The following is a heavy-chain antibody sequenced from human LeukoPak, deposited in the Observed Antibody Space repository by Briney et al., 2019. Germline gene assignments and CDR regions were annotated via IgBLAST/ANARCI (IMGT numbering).Heavy chain of an antibody. CDR2: INEDGSDK. CDR3: AREDSSWFLTRYYYYMDV. D-gene: IGHD6-13*01. CDR1: GFTFSSHW. J-gene: IGHJ6*03. V-gene: IGHV3-7*01. Sequence: PGGSLRLSCAASGFTFSSHWMRWVRQTPGKGLEWVANINEDGSDKYYVDSVKGRLTISRDNAKNSLSLQMNSLRVEDTAVYYCAREDSSWFLTRYYYYMDVWGKGTTVTVSS.